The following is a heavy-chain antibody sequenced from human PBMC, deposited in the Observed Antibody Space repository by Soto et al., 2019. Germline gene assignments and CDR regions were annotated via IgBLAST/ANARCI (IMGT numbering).Heavy chain of an antibody. Sequence: GGSLRLSCAVSGFICSSYDMSWVRQAPGKGLEWVSTILVGGSTHYEDSVKGRFTISRDTSKNTVYLQMNSLTAGDTAVYYCAKATATGGGAFEIYGRGTLVTVSS. V-gene: IGHV3-23*01. CDR3: AKATATGGGAFEI. D-gene: IGHD2-8*02. CDR2: ILVGGST. J-gene: IGHJ3*02. CDR1: GFICSSYD.